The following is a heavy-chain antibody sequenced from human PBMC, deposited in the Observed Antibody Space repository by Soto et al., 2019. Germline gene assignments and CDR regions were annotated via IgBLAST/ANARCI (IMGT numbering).Heavy chain of an antibody. CDR1: GFTFSSYA. CDR2: ISGSGGST. V-gene: IGHV3-23*01. J-gene: IGHJ4*02. D-gene: IGHD6-6*01. Sequence: EVQLLESGGGLVQPGGSLRLSCAASGFTFSSYAMSWVRQAPGKGLAWVSCISGSGGSTYHTDSVKGRFTISRDNSKNKLYRQMNSLRAEDTAVYYCAKRRGSSTSTIDYWGQGTLVTVSS. CDR3: AKRRGSSTSTIDY.